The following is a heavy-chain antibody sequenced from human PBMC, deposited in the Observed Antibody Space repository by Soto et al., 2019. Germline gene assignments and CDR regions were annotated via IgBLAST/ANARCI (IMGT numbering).Heavy chain of an antibody. V-gene: IGHV1-46*01. Sequence: VASVRVSCKASGDAFTSYYMHWVRQAPGQGLEWMGIINPSGGSASYAQKFQGRVTMTRDTSTSTVYMELSSLRSEDTAVYYCARDVVHIAARLGAYYHYDYGMDVWGQGTTVTLSS. J-gene: IGHJ6*02. CDR3: ARDVVHIAARLGAYYHYDYGMDV. CDR2: INPSGGSA. CDR1: GDAFTSYY. D-gene: IGHD6-6*01.